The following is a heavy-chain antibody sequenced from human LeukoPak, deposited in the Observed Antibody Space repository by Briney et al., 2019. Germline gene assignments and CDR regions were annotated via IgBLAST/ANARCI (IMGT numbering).Heavy chain of an antibody. Sequence: PGGSLRLSCAASGFTFSSYGMHWVRQAPGKGLEWVAFIRYDGSNKYYADSVKGRFTISRDNSKNTLYLQMNSLRAEDTAVYYCAKDLYYGSGSYPFVDYWGQGTLVTVSS. CDR3: AKDLYYGSGSYPFVDY. D-gene: IGHD3-10*01. CDR1: GFTFSSYG. V-gene: IGHV3-30*02. CDR2: IRYDGSNK. J-gene: IGHJ4*02.